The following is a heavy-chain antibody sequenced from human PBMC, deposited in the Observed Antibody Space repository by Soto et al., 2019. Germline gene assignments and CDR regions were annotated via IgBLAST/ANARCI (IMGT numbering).Heavy chain of an antibody. CDR1: GGSISSYY. Sequence: QVQLQESGPGLVKPSETLSLTCTVSGGSISSYYWSWIRQPPGKGLEWIGYIYYSGSTNYNPSLKSRVTISVDTSKNQFSLKLSSVTAADTAVYYCARSIRYCSGGSCHSPWFDPWGQGTLVTVSS. V-gene: IGHV4-59*01. CDR2: IYYSGST. CDR3: ARSIRYCSGGSCHSPWFDP. J-gene: IGHJ5*02. D-gene: IGHD2-15*01.